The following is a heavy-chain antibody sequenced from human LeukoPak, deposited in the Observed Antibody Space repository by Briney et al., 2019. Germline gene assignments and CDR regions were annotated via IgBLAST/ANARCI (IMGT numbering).Heavy chain of an antibody. CDR3: AKASAYGGNEFDF. CDR2: ITWNSGYK. V-gene: IGHV3-9*01. CDR1: GFTFDDYA. Sequence: GGSLRLSCAASGFTFDDYAMHWVRQVPGKGLEWVSYITWNSGYKGYADSVRGRFAISRDNAKKSLHLQMNSITGDDTAFYYCAKASAYGGNEFDFWGQGALVTVSS. D-gene: IGHD4-23*01. J-gene: IGHJ5*01.